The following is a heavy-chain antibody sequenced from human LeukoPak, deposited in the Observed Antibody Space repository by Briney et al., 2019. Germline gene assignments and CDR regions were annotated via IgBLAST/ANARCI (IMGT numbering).Heavy chain of an antibody. J-gene: IGHJ6*02. CDR3: RGDSSGYYSAYGMDV. CDR1: GFTFGDYA. CDR2: IRSKAYGGTT. Sequence: GGSLRLSCTASGFTFGDYAMSWVRQAPGKGLEWVSFIRSKAYGGTTEYAASVKGRFTISRDDSRSIAHLQMNSLKTEDTAVYYCRGDSSGYYSAYGMDVWGQGTTVTVSS. D-gene: IGHD3-22*01. V-gene: IGHV3-49*04.